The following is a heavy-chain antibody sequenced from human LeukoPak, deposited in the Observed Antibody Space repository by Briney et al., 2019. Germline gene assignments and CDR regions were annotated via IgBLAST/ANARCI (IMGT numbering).Heavy chain of an antibody. D-gene: IGHD3-10*01. CDR1: GYTFTRFC. CDR2: ISAYNGNT. Sequence: ASVETSWYTFGYTFTRFCNRRGRPAPGQGLEGMVGISAYNGNTNYAQKLQGRVTMTTDTSTSTAYMELRSLRSDDTAVYYCARGGDNFDYWGQGTLVTVSS. CDR3: ARGGDNFDY. J-gene: IGHJ4*02. V-gene: IGHV1-18*01.